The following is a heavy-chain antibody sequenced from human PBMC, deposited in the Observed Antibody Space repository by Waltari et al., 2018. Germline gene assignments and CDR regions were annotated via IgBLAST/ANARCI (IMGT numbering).Heavy chain of an antibody. V-gene: IGHV3-21*02. CDR2: ISSTSSYI. D-gene: IGHD1-26*01. CDR3: ARDPGSGRYFDY. CDR1: GFSFRSYS. Sequence: EVQLVESGGGLVKPGGSLRRSCAASGFSFRSYSMGWVRQAPGKGLQWVSTISSTSSYIYDTDSLRGRFAISRDNARDSLYLQMNSLRAEDTAVYYCARDPGSGRYFDYWGQGTLVTVSS. J-gene: IGHJ4*02.